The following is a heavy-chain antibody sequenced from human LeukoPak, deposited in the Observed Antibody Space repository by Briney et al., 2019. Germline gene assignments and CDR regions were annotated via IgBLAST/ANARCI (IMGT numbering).Heavy chain of an antibody. CDR3: ARVVGP. V-gene: IGHV4-38-2*01. CDR2: IYHSGST. D-gene: IGHD2-15*01. J-gene: IGHJ5*02. CDR1: GYSISSGYY. Sequence: SETLSLTCAVSGYSISSGYYWGWIRQPPGKGLEWIGSIYHSGSTYYNPSLKSRVTTSVDTSKNQFSLKLSSVTAADTAVYYCARVVGPWGQGTLVTVSS.